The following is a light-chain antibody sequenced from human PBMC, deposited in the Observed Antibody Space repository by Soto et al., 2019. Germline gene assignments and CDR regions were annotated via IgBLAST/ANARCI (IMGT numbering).Light chain of an antibody. CDR3: QQYKNWPPIT. Sequence: EIVLTQSPATLSVSPGERATLSCRASQSVRSNLAWYQQKPGQAPRLLIHGASTRATGIPARFSGSGSGTEFALTINSLQSEDFAVYYCQQYKNWPPITFGQGTRLEIK. CDR1: QSVRSN. J-gene: IGKJ5*01. V-gene: IGKV3-15*01. CDR2: GAS.